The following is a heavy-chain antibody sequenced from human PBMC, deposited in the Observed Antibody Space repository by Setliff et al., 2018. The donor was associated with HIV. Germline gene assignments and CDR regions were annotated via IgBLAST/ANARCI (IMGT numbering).Heavy chain of an antibody. CDR3: ARDQPQDYDSLTGYWAPPKYFDY. V-gene: IGHV4-59*01. D-gene: IGHD3-9*01. CDR1: GGSISGYY. J-gene: IGHJ4*02. Sequence: NPSETLSLTCTVSGGSISGYYWSWIRQPPGKGLEWIGTIFYTGNTNYNPSLKSRVTLSGGMSENQLFLRLTSVTAADTAVYYCARDQPQDYDSLTGYWAPPKYFDYWGQGTLVTVSS. CDR2: IFYTGNT.